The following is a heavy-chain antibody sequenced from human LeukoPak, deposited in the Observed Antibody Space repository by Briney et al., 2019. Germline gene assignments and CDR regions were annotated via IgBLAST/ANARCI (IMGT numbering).Heavy chain of an antibody. CDR2: ISSSSSTI. CDR3: ARDIVWFGEPKWDY. J-gene: IGHJ4*02. D-gene: IGHD3-10*01. Sequence: PGGSLRLSCAASGFTFSSYSMNWVRQAPGKGLEWISYISSSSSTIYYADSVKGRFTISRDNAKNSLYLQMNSLRAEDTAVYYCARDIVWFGEPKWDYWGQGTLVTVSS. CDR1: GFTFSSYS. V-gene: IGHV3-48*04.